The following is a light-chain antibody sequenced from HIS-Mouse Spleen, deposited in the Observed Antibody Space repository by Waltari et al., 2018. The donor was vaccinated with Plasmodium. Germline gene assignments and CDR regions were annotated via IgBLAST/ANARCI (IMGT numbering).Light chain of an antibody. V-gene: IGKV1-8*01. Sequence: AIRMTKSPSSFSASTGDRVTITCRASQGISSYLALYQQKPGKAPKLLIYAASTLQSGVPSRFSGSGSGTDFTLTISCLQSEDFATYYCQQYYSYPYTFGQGTKLEIK. J-gene: IGKJ2*01. CDR3: QQYYSYPYT. CDR2: AAS. CDR1: QGISSY.